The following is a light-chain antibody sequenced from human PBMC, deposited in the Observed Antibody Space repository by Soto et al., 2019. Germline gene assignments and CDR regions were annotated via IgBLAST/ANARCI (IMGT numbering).Light chain of an antibody. CDR3: HQYGSSSWT. J-gene: IGKJ1*01. Sequence: IVLKQSPGTLSLSPGERATLSCRASQSVSSSYLAWYQQEPGQAPRLLIYGASSRATGISDRFSGSGSGTDFTLTISRLEPEDFAVYYCHQYGSSSWTFGQGAKADIK. CDR1: QSVSSSY. CDR2: GAS. V-gene: IGKV3-20*01.